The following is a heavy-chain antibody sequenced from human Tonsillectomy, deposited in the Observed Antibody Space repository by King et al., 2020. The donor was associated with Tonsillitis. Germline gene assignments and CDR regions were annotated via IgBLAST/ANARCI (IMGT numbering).Heavy chain of an antibody. CDR3: ARAARRYDYGDSSPVY. V-gene: IGHV3-7*03. CDR1: GFTFSSYW. D-gene: IGHD4-17*01. J-gene: IGHJ4*02. CDR2: IKQDGSEK. Sequence: LVESGGGLVQPGGSLRLSCAASGFTFSSYWMSWVRQAPGKGLEWVANIKQDGSEKYYVDSVKGRFTISRDNAKNSLYLQMNSLRAEDTAVYYCARAARRYDYGDSSPVYWGQGTLVTVSS.